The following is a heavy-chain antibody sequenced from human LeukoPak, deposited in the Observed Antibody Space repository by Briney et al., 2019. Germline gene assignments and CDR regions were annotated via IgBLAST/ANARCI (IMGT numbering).Heavy chain of an antibody. V-gene: IGHV4-34*01. Sequence: PSETLSLTCAVYGGSLSGYYWSWIRQPPGKGLEWIGEINHSGSTNYNPSLKSRVTISVDTSKNQFSLKLSSVTAADTAVYCCARRKGTPYYYYYMDVWGKGTTVTVSS. D-gene: IGHD1-14*01. J-gene: IGHJ6*03. CDR1: GGSLSGYY. CDR3: ARRKGTPYYYYYMDV. CDR2: INHSGST.